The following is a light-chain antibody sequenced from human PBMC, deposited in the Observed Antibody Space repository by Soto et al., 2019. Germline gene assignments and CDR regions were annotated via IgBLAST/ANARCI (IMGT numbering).Light chain of an antibody. V-gene: IGKV3-15*01. Sequence: EVLMTQSQATLSVSPGDPVTLSCRTSQSVSSKIAWYQQKPGQAPRLLIYGASTRATGVPARFSGGGSGTEFTLSISSLQSEDFAVYYCQQYKDWPPYTFGQGTKLEIK. CDR3: QQYKDWPPYT. CDR1: QSVSSK. CDR2: GAS. J-gene: IGKJ2*01.